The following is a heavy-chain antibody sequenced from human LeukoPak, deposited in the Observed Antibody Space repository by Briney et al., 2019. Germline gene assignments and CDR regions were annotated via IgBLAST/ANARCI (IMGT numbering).Heavy chain of an antibody. CDR3: TTCGGDCFFNY. D-gene: IGHD2-21*02. CDR1: GFTFSNAW. V-gene: IGHV3-15*01. J-gene: IGHJ4*02. CDR2: IKSKPAGATT. Sequence: PGGSLRLSCAASGFTFSNAWMNWVRQTPGKGLDWVARIKSKPAGATTTYAAPVKGRFTISRDDSRNTLYLQMNSLKTEDTAVYYCTTCGGDCFFNYWGQGTLVTVSS.